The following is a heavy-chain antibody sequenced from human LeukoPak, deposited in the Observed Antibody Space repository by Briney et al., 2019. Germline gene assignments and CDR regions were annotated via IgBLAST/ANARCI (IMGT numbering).Heavy chain of an antibody. V-gene: IGHV4-39*07. J-gene: IGHJ4*02. CDR3: TRDMEYPGAGFDY. CDR1: GDSISRSSYL. Sequence: PSETLSLTCTVSGDSISRSSYLWAWIRQPPGKGLEWIGSVYSSGSTYYNPSLRSQITISVDTSKNQFSLKLTSVAAADTAMYYCTRDMEYPGAGFDYWGQGIPVTVSS. CDR2: VYSSGST. D-gene: IGHD3-3*01.